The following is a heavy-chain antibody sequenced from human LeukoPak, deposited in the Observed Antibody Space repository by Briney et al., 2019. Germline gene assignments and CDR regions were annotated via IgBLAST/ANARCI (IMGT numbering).Heavy chain of an antibody. J-gene: IGHJ4*02. CDR3: AHTLHVNFGFDS. CDR2: IYWDDDK. D-gene: IGHD1-20*01. Sequence: SGPTLVKPTQTLTLTCTFSGFSLNTGGVGVGWIRQPPGKALEWLALIYWDDDKRYSTSLKSRLTVTKDTSKNQVVLTMTSMDPVDTATYYCAHTLHVNFGFDSWGQGALVTVSS. V-gene: IGHV2-5*02. CDR1: GFSLNTGGVG.